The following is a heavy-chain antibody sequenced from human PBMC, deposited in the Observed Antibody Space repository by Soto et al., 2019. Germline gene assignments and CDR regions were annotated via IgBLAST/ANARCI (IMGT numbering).Heavy chain of an antibody. V-gene: IGHV3-9*01. D-gene: IGHD2-8*01. Sequence: EVQLVESGGGLVQPGRSLRLSCAASGFTFDDYVMHWVRQAPGKGLEWVSGLSWNSGSIAYADSVKGRFTISRDNAKNSLYPQMYSLRPDDTALDYCAKDFCMTGAEHFHHWGEATLITVPS. CDR1: GFTFDDYV. CDR3: AKDFCMTGAEHFHH. CDR2: LSWNSGSI. J-gene: IGHJ1*01.